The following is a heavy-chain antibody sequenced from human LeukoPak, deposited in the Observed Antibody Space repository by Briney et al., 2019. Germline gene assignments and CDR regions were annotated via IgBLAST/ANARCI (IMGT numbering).Heavy chain of an antibody. V-gene: IGHV3-21*01. Sequence: GGSLRLSCAASGFTFSSYSMSWVRQAPGKGLEWVSSISSSSSYIYYADSVKGRFTISRDNAKNSLYLQMNSLRVEDTAVYYCARGAPHHDYWGQGTLVTVSS. CDR1: GFTFSSYS. CDR3: ARGAPHHDY. CDR2: ISSSSSYI. J-gene: IGHJ4*01.